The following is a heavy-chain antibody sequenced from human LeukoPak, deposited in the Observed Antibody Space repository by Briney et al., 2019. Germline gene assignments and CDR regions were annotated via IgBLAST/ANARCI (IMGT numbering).Heavy chain of an antibody. CDR1: GGSFSGYY. CDR2: INHSGST. J-gene: IGHJ6*04. V-gene: IGHV4-34*01. D-gene: IGHD1-26*01. CDR3: ARGRSLGCMDV. Sequence: PSETLSLTCAVYGGSFSGYYWSWIRQPPGKGLEWIGEINHSGSTNYNPSLKSRVTISVDTSKNQFSLKLSSVTAADTAVYYCARGRSLGCMDVWGKGTRSPSPQ.